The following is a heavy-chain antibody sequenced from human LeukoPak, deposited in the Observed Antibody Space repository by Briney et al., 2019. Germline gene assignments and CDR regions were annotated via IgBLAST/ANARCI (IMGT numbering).Heavy chain of an antibody. CDR3: ASSGLIALYYFDY. CDR2: IYSGGST. J-gene: IGHJ4*02. Sequence: GGSLRLSCAASGFTVSSNYMSWVRQAPGKGLEWVSVIYSGGSTYYADSVKGRFTISRDNSKNTLYLQMNSLRAEDTAVYYCASSGLIALYYFDYWGQGTLVTVSS. V-gene: IGHV3-53*01. CDR1: GFTVSSNY. D-gene: IGHD2-21*01.